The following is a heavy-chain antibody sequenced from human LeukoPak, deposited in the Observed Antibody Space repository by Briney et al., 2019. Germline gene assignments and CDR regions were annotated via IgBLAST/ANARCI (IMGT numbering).Heavy chain of an antibody. CDR3: ARRYCSSTSCLLDY. CDR1: GFTFSSYE. J-gene: IGHJ4*02. D-gene: IGHD2-2*01. V-gene: IGHV3-48*03. CDR2: ISSTSGSTI. Sequence: GGSLRLSCAASGFTFSSYEMNWVRQAPGKGLEWVSYISSTSGSTIYYADSVKGRFTISRDNAKNSLYLQMNSLRAEDTAVYYCARRYCSSTSCLLDYWGQGTLVTVSS.